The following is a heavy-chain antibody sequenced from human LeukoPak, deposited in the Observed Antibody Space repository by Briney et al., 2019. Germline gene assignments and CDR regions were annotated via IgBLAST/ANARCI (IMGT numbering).Heavy chain of an antibody. J-gene: IGHJ6*03. V-gene: IGHV4-39*01. Sequence: SETLSLTCIVSGGSISSSTYYWGWIRQPPGKGLEWIGNIYYSGSTYYSPSLKSRVTISLDTSKNQFSLKLNSVSAADTAVYYCARRSCSSTSCYTGSYYMDVWGTGTTVTVSS. CDR2: IYYSGST. D-gene: IGHD2-2*02. CDR3: ARRSCSSTSCYTGSYYMDV. CDR1: GGSISSSTYY.